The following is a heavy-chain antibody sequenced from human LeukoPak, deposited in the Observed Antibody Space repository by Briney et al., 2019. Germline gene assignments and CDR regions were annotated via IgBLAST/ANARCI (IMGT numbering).Heavy chain of an antibody. D-gene: IGHD5-24*01. Sequence: PGGSLRLSCAASGFTFSSYGMHWVRQAPGKGLEWVAVISYDGSNKYYADSVKGRFTISRDNSKNTLYLQMNSLRAEDTAVYYCAREVSRDGYMEGFDYWGQGTLVTVSS. CDR3: AREVSRDGYMEGFDY. CDR1: GFTFSSYG. V-gene: IGHV3-30*03. J-gene: IGHJ4*02. CDR2: ISYDGSNK.